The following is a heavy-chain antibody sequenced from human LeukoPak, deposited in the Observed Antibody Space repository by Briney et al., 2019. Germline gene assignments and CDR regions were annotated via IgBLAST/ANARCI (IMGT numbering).Heavy chain of an antibody. CDR1: GFTFSTYA. CDR2: ISYDGSSK. Sequence: WRSLRLSCAASGFTFSTYAMHWVRQVPGKGLEWVAVISYDGSSKYYADSVKGRFTISRDNSKNTLYLQMNSLRAEDTAVYYCARGKGDQGWYWGQGTLVTVSS. J-gene: IGHJ4*02. V-gene: IGHV3-30*04. CDR3: ARGKGDQGWY. D-gene: IGHD2-15*01.